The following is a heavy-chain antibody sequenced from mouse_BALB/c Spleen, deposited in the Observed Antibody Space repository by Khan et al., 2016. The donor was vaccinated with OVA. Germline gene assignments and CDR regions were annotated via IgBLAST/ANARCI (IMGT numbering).Heavy chain of an antibody. CDR3: ANGNYGWFAY. CDR2: ISSAATYT. D-gene: IGHD2-1*01. CDR1: GFTFSTFV. J-gene: IGHJ3*01. Sequence: EVELVESGGGLVEPGGSLKLSCAASGFTFSTFVMSWVRQTPEKRLEWVATISSAATYTYYPDSVNGRFNISRDNAKNTLYLQMNSLRSEDTAIYYCANGNYGWFAYWGQGTLVTVSA. V-gene: IGHV5-9-1*01.